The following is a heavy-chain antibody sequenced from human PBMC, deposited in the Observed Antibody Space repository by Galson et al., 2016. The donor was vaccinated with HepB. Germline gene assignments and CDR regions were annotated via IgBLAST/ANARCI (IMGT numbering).Heavy chain of an antibody. CDR2: ISYDGSNK. J-gene: IGHJ4*02. V-gene: IGHV3-30-3*01. D-gene: IGHD3-22*01. CDR1: GFTFSNYA. CDR3: ARDYYDSSGYLPLEF. Sequence: LRLSCAASGFTFSNYAMNWGRQAPGKGLEWVAVISYDGSNKYYADSVKGRFTISRDNSKNTLYLQMNSLRAEDTAVYYCARDYYDSSGYLPLEFWGQGTLVAVSS.